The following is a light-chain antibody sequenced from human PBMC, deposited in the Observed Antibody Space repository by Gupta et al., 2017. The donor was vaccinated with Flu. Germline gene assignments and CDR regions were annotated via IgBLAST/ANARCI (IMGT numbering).Light chain of an antibody. CDR3: SSHAGRVTWV. CDR1: SNDVGGYNR. Sequence: QSAPTQPRSVSGSPGQSVTIPCTGTSNDVGGYNRVSWYEQRPGKAPKPILYDVTERPSGVPDRFSGSKSGNTASLTISGLQADDEADYYCSSHAGRVTWVFGTGTTVTVL. J-gene: IGLJ1*01. CDR2: DVT. V-gene: IGLV2-11*01.